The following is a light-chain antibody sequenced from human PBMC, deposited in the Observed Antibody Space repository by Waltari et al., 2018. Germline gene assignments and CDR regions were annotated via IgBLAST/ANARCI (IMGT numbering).Light chain of an antibody. CDR3: QQRGNWPPFT. CDR1: QSVDNY. V-gene: IGKV3-11*01. J-gene: IGKJ3*01. Sequence: EVVLTQSPATLSLSPGERATLSCRASQSVDNYLAWYQQKPGQAPRLLFYDASNRATGIPARFSGSGSGTDFTLTISSLEPEDFAVYYCQQRGNWPPFTFGPGTKVDIK. CDR2: DAS.